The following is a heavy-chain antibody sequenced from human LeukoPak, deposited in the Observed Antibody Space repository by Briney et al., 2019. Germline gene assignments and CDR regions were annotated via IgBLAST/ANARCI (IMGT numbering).Heavy chain of an antibody. J-gene: IGHJ3*02. CDR1: GYTFTSYD. V-gene: IGHV1-8*01. Sequence: ASVKVSCKASGYTFTSYDINWVRQATGQGLEWMGWMNPNSGNTGYAQKFQGRVTMTRNTSISTAYMELSSLRSEDMAVYYCARGATSLDAFDIWGQGTMVTVSS. D-gene: IGHD1-26*01. CDR3: ARGATSLDAFDI. CDR2: MNPNSGNT.